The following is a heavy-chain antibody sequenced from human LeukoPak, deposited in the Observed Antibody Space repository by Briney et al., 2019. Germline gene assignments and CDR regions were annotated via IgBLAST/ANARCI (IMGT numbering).Heavy chain of an antibody. CDR3: ASDMVGYCSSTSCRDY. CDR1: GYSFTSYW. D-gene: IGHD2-2*01. Sequence: GESLRISCKGSGYSFTSYWISWVRQMPGKGLEWMGRIDPSDSYTNYSPSFQGHVTISADKSISTAYLQWSSLKASDTAMYYCASDMVGYCSSTSCRDYWGQGTLVTVS. J-gene: IGHJ4*02. CDR2: IDPSDSYT. V-gene: IGHV5-10-1*01.